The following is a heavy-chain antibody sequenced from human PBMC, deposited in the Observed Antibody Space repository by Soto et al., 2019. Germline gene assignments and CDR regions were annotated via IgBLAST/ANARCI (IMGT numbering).Heavy chain of an antibody. D-gene: IGHD4-17*01. Sequence: EVQLVESGGDLVQPGGSLRLSCAASGFTFSTYWMHWVRQVPGKGLVWVSRINGDATNTIYADSVKGRFTISRDNANNTLLLPVTSLRAAHTAVYYFARAFYGYGAFAIWGQWTMVTVSS. CDR3: ARAFYGYGAFAI. V-gene: IGHV3-74*01. J-gene: IGHJ3*02. CDR2: INGDATNT. CDR1: GFTFSTYW.